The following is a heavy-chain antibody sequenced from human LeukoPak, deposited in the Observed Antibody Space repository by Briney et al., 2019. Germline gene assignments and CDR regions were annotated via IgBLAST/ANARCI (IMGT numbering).Heavy chain of an antibody. Sequence: SETLSLTCTVSGGSISSGGFYWTWIRQHPGKGLEWIGYIYYSGSAYYNPSLKSRVTISLDTSKNQFSLKLSSVTAADTAVYYCARAGGYGNFDFWGQGTLVTVSS. CDR3: ARAGGYGNFDF. CDR2: IYYSGSA. CDR1: GGSISSGGFY. V-gene: IGHV4-31*03. J-gene: IGHJ4*02. D-gene: IGHD5-12*01.